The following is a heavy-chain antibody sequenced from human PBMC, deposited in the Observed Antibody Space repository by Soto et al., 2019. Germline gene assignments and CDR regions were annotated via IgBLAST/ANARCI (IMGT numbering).Heavy chain of an antibody. J-gene: IGHJ6*02. CDR3: ARSSSSSTSGRVDV. D-gene: IGHD2-2*01. CDR1: GFSFDDYV. CDR2: ISWDGYSI. V-gene: IGHV3-9*01. Sequence: EVQLVESGGGLVQPGRSLRLSCVGSGFSFDDYVMHWVRQAPGKGLERVAHISWDGYSIGYVASVRGRFTISRDNAKNSLFLQMNSLRPEDTAMYYCARSSSSSTSGRVDVWGQGTTVTVSS.